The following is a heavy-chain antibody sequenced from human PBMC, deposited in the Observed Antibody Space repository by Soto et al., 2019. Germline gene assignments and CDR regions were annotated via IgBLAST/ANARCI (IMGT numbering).Heavy chain of an antibody. CDR1: GGTFSSYA. CDR2: IIPIFGTA. D-gene: IGHD3-3*01. CDR3: ARVGDFGVVNYYYGMDV. J-gene: IGHJ6*02. Sequence: ASVKVSCKASGGTFSSYAISWVRQAPGQGLEWMGGIIPIFGTANYAQKFQGRVTITADESTSTAYMELSSLRSEDTAVYYCARVGDFGVVNYYYGMDVWGQGTTVTVSS. V-gene: IGHV1-69*13.